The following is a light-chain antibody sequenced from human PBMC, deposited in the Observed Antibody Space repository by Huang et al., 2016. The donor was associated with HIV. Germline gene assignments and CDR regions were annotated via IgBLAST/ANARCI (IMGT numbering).Light chain of an antibody. Sequence: EIVLTQSPGTLSLSPGERATLSCRASQSVRNRYLAWYQPKPGQPPRLLIDGASSRATGIPDRFSGSGSGTDFTLTISRLEPEDFVVYYCQQYGMSPRTFGQGTKLEIK. CDR3: QQYGMSPRT. CDR1: QSVRNRY. V-gene: IGKV3-20*01. CDR2: GAS. J-gene: IGKJ2*01.